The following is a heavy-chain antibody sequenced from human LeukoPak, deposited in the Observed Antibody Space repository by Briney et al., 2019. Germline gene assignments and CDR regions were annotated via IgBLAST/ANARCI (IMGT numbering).Heavy chain of an antibody. J-gene: IGHJ5*02. CDR3: ASLGYCSSTSCRNNWFDP. Sequence: SETLSLTCAVYGGSFSGYYCSWIRQPPGKGLEWIGEINHSGSTNYNPSLKSRVTISVDTSKNQFSLKLSSVTAADTAVYYCASLGYCSSTSCRNNWFDPWGQGTLVTVSS. V-gene: IGHV4-34*01. D-gene: IGHD2-2*01. CDR1: GGSFSGYY. CDR2: INHSGST.